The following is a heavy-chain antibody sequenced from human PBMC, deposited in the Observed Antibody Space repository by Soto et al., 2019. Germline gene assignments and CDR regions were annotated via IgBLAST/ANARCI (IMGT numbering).Heavy chain of an antibody. D-gene: IGHD2-2*01. Sequence: QVQLVQSGAEVKKPGSSVKVSCKASGGTFSSYAISWVRQAPGQGLEWMGGIIPISETTNYAQKFQGRVTTTADESKRTAYMELSSLRSEDTAVYYCARSQGSSTSLEIYYYYYYGMDVWGQGNTVTVSS. J-gene: IGHJ6*02. V-gene: IGHV1-69*01. CDR2: IIPISETT. CDR1: GGTFSSYA. CDR3: ARSQGSSTSLEIYYYYYYGMDV.